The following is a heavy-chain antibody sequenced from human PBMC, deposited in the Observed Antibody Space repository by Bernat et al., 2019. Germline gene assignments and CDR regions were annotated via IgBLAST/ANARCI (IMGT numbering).Heavy chain of an antibody. CDR2: IIPILGIA. Sequence: QVQLVQSGAEVKKPGASVKVSCKASGYTFSSYAISWVRQAPGQGLEWMGRIIPILGIANYAQKFQGRVTITADKSTRTAYMELSSLRSEDTAVDYCAIDLVQTDGYNSPNDFDIWGQGTMVTVSS. J-gene: IGHJ3*02. CDR3: AIDLVQTDGYNSPNDFDI. V-gene: IGHV1-69*09. D-gene: IGHD5-24*01. CDR1: GYTFSSYA.